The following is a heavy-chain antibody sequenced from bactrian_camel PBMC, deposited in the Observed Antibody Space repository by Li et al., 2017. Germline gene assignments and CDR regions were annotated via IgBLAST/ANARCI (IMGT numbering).Heavy chain of an antibody. CDR1: GFTFSSYA. Sequence: VQLVESGGGSVQAGGSLRLSCAASGFTFSSYAMKWVRQAPGKEREEIATPDSTGSARYADSVKGRFTISQDSPKNTAYLQMNNLMPDDTALYQCATSRFICPALERANARGQGTQVTVS. D-gene: IGHD4*01. V-gene: IGHV3S67*01. CDR3: ATSRFICPALERANA. J-gene: IGHJ4*01. CDR2: PDSTGSA.